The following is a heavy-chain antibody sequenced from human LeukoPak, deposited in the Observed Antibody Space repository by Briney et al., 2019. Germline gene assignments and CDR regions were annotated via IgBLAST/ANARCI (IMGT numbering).Heavy chain of an antibody. J-gene: IGHJ4*02. D-gene: IGHD4-17*01. V-gene: IGHV1-69*13. CDR2: IIPIFGTA. CDR1: GYTFTGYY. Sequence: SVKVSCKASGYTFTGYYMHWVRQAPGQGLEWMGGIIPIFGTANYAQKFQGRVTITADESTSTAYMELSSLRSEDTAVYYCARAKTPPTVPSVGFDYRGQGTLVTVSS. CDR3: ARAKTPPTVPSVGFDY.